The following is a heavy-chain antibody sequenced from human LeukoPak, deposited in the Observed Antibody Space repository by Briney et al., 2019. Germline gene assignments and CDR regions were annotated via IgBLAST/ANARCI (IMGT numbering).Heavy chain of an antibody. J-gene: IGHJ4*02. D-gene: IGHD3-9*01. V-gene: IGHV3-23*01. Sequence: GGSLRLSCAASGFTFRSYAMSWVRQAPGKGLEWVSVISGSGGSTYYADSVKGRFTISRDNSKNTLYLQMNSLRAEDTAVYYCAKDLWSSAYYDILIRCFDYWGQGTLVTVSS. CDR2: ISGSGGST. CDR3: AKDLWSSAYYDILIRCFDY. CDR1: GFTFRSYA.